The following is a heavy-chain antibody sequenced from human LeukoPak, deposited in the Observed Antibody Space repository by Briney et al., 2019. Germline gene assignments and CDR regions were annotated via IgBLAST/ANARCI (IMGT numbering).Heavy chain of an antibody. J-gene: IGHJ1*01. CDR2: IYYSGST. CDR1: GGSISSSSYY. Sequence: SETLSLTCTVSGGSISSSSYYWGWIRQPPGKGLEWIGSIYYSGSTYYNPSLKSRVTISVDTSKNQFSLKLSSVTAADTAVYYCGSKALGGTIVRGGGLFQHWGQGTLVTVSS. V-gene: IGHV4-39*01. CDR3: GSKALGGTIVRGGGLFQH. D-gene: IGHD3-10*01.